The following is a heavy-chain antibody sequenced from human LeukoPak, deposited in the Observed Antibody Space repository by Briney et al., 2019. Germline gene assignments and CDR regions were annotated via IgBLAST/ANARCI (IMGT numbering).Heavy chain of an antibody. V-gene: IGHV3-48*01. CDR1: GFTFSTYS. CDR2: ISSSSSTI. CDR3: ARELVGHYYYYMDV. J-gene: IGHJ6*03. D-gene: IGHD3-10*01. Sequence: PGGSLRLSCAASGFTFSTYSMNWVRQAPGKGLEWVAYISSSSSTIYYADSVKGRFTISRDNAKNSLYLQMNSLRAEDTAVYYCARELVGHYYYYMDVWGKGTTVTVSS.